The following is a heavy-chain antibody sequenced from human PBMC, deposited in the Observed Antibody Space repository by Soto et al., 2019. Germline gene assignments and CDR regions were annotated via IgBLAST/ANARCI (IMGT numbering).Heavy chain of an antibody. CDR1: GGTFSSYA. J-gene: IGHJ6*02. Sequence: QVQLVQSGAEVKKPGSSVKVSCKASGGTFSSYAISWVRQAPGQGLEWMGGIIPIFGTANYAQQFQGRVTITADESTSTASMEVSGLRSEDKAVYYCARGMAGRDGYKLQTEDYYYYYGMDVWGQGTTVTVSS. CDR3: ARGMAGRDGYKLQTEDYYYYYGMDV. V-gene: IGHV1-69*01. CDR2: IIPIFGTA. D-gene: IGHD6-19*01.